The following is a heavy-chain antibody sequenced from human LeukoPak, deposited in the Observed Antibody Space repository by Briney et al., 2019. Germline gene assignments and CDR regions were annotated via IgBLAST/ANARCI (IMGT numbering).Heavy chain of an antibody. CDR2: INHSGST. CDR1: GGSFSDNY. CDR3: AGGPGIAAAGYFHC. Sequence: PSETLSLTCAVYGGSFSDNYWTWIRQSPAKGLAWIGEINHSGSTNYNSSLKSRVTILVDPYKKQFSLKLSYVTAADTAVYSCAGGPGIAAAGYFHCWGQGTLVTVST. V-gene: IGHV4-34*01. J-gene: IGHJ4*02. D-gene: IGHD6-13*01.